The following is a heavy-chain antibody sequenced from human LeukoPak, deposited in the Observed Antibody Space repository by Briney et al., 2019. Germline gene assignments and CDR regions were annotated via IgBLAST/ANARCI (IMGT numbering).Heavy chain of an antibody. CDR2: INPNSVGT. V-gene: IGHV1-2*02. CDR1: GYTFTSYV. D-gene: IGHD2-15*01. CDR3: ARYVFCSGGSCYFNFDY. Sequence: GASVKVSCKASGYTFTSYVINWVRQAPGQGLKWMGWINPNSVGTNYAQKFQGRVTMTRDTSISTAYMELSRLRSDDTAVYYCARYVFCSGGSCYFNFDYWGQGTLVTVSS. J-gene: IGHJ4*02.